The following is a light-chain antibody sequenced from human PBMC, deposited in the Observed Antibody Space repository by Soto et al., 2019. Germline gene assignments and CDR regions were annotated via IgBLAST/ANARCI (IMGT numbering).Light chain of an antibody. CDR1: QSLSNNY. CDR2: GAS. J-gene: IGKJ1*01. V-gene: IGKV3-20*01. CDR3: QQYSSSPVT. Sequence: EIVLTHSPGTLSLSPGERATLSCRASQSLSNNYLAWYQQKPGQAPRLVIYGASSRATGIPDRFSARGSGTDFTLTISRLEPEDFAVYFCQQYSSSPVTFVQGTKVDIK.